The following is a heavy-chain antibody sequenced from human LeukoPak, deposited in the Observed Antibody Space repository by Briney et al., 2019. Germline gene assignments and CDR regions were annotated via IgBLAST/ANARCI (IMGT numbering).Heavy chain of an antibody. D-gene: IGHD1-26*01. Sequence: SETLSLTCAVYGGSFSGYYWSWIRQPPGKGLEWIGEINHSGSTNYNPSLKSRVTISVDTSKNQFSLKLSSVTAADTAVYYCARGFMGSYYYYGMDVWGQGTTVTVSS. J-gene: IGHJ6*02. V-gene: IGHV4-34*01. CDR2: INHSGST. CDR1: GGSFSGYY. CDR3: ARGFMGSYYYYGMDV.